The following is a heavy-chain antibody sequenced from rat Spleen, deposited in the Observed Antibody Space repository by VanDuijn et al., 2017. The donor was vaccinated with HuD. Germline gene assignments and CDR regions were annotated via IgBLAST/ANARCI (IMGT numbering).Heavy chain of an antibody. D-gene: IGHD1-4*01. J-gene: IGHJ4*01. CDR2: ISVSGGST. CDR3: AAAGTRVSRFAY. Sequence: EVQLVESGGGLVQPGRSLKLSCAASGFTFSNFGMHWIRQAPTKGLEWVASISVSGGSTYYRDSVKGRFTLSRENSKSTLYLQMDSLRSEDTATYYCAAAGTRVSRFAYWGQGASVTVSS. V-gene: IGHV5-19*01. CDR1: GFTFSNFG.